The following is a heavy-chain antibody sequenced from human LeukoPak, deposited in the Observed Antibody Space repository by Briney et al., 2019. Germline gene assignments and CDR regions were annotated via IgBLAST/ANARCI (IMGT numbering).Heavy chain of an antibody. V-gene: IGHV1-18*01. CDR1: GYTFTSYG. CDR3: AREPTNYDFWSGYYMADYMGV. Sequence: ASVKVSCKASGYTFTSYGISWVRQAPGQGLEWMGWISAYNGNTNYAQKLQGRVTMTTDTSTSTAYMELRSLRSDDTAVYYCAREPTNYDFWSGYYMADYMGVWGKGTTVTVSS. CDR2: ISAYNGNT. D-gene: IGHD3-3*01. J-gene: IGHJ6*03.